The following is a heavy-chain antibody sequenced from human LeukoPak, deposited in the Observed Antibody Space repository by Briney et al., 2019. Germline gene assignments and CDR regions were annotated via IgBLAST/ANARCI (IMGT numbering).Heavy chain of an antibody. D-gene: IGHD2-15*01. J-gene: IGHJ4*02. CDR3: ARAMSVVAATGVDY. V-gene: IGHV3-21*01. Sequence: GGSLRLSCAASGFTFSSYSMNWVRQAPGKGLEWVSSISSSSSYIYYADSVKGRFTISRDNAKNSLYLQMNSLRAEDTAVYYCARAMSVVAATGVDYWGQGTLVNVSS. CDR2: ISSSSSYI. CDR1: GFTFSSYS.